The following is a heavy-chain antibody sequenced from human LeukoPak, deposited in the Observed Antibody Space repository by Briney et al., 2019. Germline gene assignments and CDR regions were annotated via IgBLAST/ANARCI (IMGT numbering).Heavy chain of an antibody. V-gene: IGHV3-21*01. CDR3: ARWDGGDY. CDR1: GFTFSSYS. J-gene: IGHJ4*02. CDR2: ISSSSSHI. Sequence: PGGSLRLSCAASGFTFSSYSMNWVRQAPGKGLEWVSSISSSSSHIYYADSVKGRFTISRDNAKNSLYLQMNSLRAEDTAVYYCARWDGGDYWGQGTLVTVSS. D-gene: IGHD1-26*01.